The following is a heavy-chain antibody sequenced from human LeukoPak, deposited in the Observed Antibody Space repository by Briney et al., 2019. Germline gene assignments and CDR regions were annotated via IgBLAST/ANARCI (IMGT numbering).Heavy chain of an antibody. D-gene: IGHD3-3*01. CDR2: IIPILGIA. J-gene: IGHJ1*01. CDR1: GGTFSSYA. CDR3: AVDFWSGYYSEYFQH. V-gene: IGHV1-69*04. Sequence: SVKVSCKASGGTFSSYAISWVRQAPGQGLEWVGRIIPILGIANYAQKFQGRVTITADKSTSTAYMELSSLRSEDTAVYYCAVDFWSGYYSEYFQHWGQGTLVTVSS.